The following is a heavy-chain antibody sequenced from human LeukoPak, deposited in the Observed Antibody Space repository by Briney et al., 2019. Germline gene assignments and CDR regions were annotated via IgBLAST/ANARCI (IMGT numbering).Heavy chain of an antibody. Sequence: SETLSLTCAVYGGSFSGYYWSWIRQPPGKGLEWIGEINHSGSTNYNPSLKSRVTISVDTSKNQFSLKLSSVTAADTAVYYCARGAPYYDFWSGYYTHVVRKNRFDPWGQGTLVTVSS. CDR1: GGSFSGYY. V-gene: IGHV4-34*01. J-gene: IGHJ5*02. CDR3: ARGAPYYDFWSGYYTHVVRKNRFDP. CDR2: INHSGST. D-gene: IGHD3-3*01.